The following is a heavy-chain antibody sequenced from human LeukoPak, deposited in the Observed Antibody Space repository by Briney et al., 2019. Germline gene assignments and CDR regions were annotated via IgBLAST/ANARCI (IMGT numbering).Heavy chain of an antibody. J-gene: IGHJ4*02. Sequence: GGSLRLSCAASGFTFSSYAMSWVRQAPGKGLEWVSAISGSGGSTYYADSVKGRFTISRDNSKNTLYLQMNSLRAEDTAVYYCAKDRITMVRGVMSYFDYWGQGTLVTVSS. CDR1: GFTFSSYA. CDR3: AKDRITMVRGVMSYFDY. CDR2: ISGSGGST. V-gene: IGHV3-23*01. D-gene: IGHD3-10*01.